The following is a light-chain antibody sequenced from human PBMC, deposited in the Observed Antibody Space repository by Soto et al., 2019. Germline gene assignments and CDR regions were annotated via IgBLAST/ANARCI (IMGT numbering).Light chain of an antibody. J-gene: IGLJ2*01. CDR2: DVS. CDR1: SSDVGNYNY. Sequence: QSALTQPASVSGSPGQSITISCTGTSSDVGNYNYVSWYQQHPGKAPKLMIYDVSNRPSGVSNRFSGSKSGNTASLAISGLQAEDEADYYCSSYTGSSTLGVVFGGGTQLTVL. CDR3: SSYTGSSTLGVV. V-gene: IGLV2-14*01.